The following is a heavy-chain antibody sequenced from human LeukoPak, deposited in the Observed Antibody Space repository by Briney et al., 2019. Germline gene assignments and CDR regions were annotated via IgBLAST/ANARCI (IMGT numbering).Heavy chain of an antibody. CDR2: ISAYNGNT. CDR3: ARGREIAVAGNIDY. CDR1: GYTFTGYY. J-gene: IGHJ4*02. V-gene: IGHV1-18*04. D-gene: IGHD6-19*01. Sequence: ASVKVSCKASGYTFTGYYMHWVRQAPGQGLEWMGWISAYNGNTNYAQKLQGRVTMTTDTSTSTAYMELRSLRSDDTAVYYCARGREIAVAGNIDYWGQGTLVTVSS.